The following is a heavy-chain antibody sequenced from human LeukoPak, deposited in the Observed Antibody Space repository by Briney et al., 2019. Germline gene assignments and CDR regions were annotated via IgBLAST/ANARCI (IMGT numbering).Heavy chain of an antibody. V-gene: IGHV3-74*01. Sequence: GGSLRLSCAASGFTFSSYWMHWVRQAPGKGLVRVSRINSDGSSTSYADSVKGRFTISRDNAKNTLYLQMHSLRAEDTAVYYCARVSPVIWFGEDFDYWGQGTLVTVSS. D-gene: IGHD3-10*01. CDR1: GFTFSSYW. CDR2: INSDGSST. J-gene: IGHJ4*02. CDR3: ARVSPVIWFGEDFDY.